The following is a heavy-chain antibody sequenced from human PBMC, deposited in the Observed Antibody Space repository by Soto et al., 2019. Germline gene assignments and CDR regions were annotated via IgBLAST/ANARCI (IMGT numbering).Heavy chain of an antibody. CDR1: GGSFSGYY. V-gene: IGHV4-34*01. D-gene: IGHD2-21*01. J-gene: IGHJ4*02. CDR2: INHSGST. Sequence: PSETLSLTCAVYGGSFSGYYWSWIRQPPGKGLEWIGEINHSGSTNYNPSLKSRVTISVDTSKNQFSLKLSSVTAADTAVYYCASAPPSSGNLKCGGDCYRTIPHWGQGTLVTVSS. CDR3: ASAPPSSGNLKCGGDCYRTIPH.